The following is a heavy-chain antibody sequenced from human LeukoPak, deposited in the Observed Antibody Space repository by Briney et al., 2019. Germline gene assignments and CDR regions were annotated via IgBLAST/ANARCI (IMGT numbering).Heavy chain of an antibody. D-gene: IGHD3-22*01. V-gene: IGHV3-9*01. Sequence: GGSLRLSCAASGFTFDDYAMHWVRQAPGKGLEWVSGISWNSGSIGYADSVKGRFTISRDNAKNSLYLQVNSLRAEDTALYYCAKDAQRSGYPAWGQGTLVTVSS. CDR2: ISWNSGSI. CDR3: AKDAQRSGYPA. J-gene: IGHJ5*02. CDR1: GFTFDDYA.